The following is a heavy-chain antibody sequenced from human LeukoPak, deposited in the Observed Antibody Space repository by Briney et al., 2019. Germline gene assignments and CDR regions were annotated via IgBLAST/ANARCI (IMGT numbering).Heavy chain of an antibody. V-gene: IGHV3-48*04. CDR3: ARVESRVDY. Sequence: GGSLRLSCAVSGFTFVSHAMNWVRQAPGKGLEWISFINHYGTIVYYADSVKGRFATSRDNAKNSLYLQMNSLRAEDTAVYYCARVESRVDYWGQGTLVTVSS. J-gene: IGHJ4*02. CDR1: GFTFVSHA. D-gene: IGHD3-3*01. CDR2: INHYGTIV.